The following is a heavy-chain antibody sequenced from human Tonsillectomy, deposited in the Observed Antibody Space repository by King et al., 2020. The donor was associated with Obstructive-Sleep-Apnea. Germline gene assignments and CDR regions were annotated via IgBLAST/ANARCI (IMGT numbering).Heavy chain of an antibody. CDR2: IYHSGST. CDR1: CCFISRSNC. Sequence: VQLQESGPGLVKPSGTMSLTCADSCCFISRSNCWSWVRKPPGKGLEWIGEIYHSGSTNYNPSLKSRVTISVDKSKNTFSLKLSSLTAADTAVYYCARDQHYYDSSGYLWYWGQGTLVTVSS. CDR3: ARDQHYYDSSGYLWY. J-gene: IGHJ4*02. V-gene: IGHV4-4*02. D-gene: IGHD3-22*01.